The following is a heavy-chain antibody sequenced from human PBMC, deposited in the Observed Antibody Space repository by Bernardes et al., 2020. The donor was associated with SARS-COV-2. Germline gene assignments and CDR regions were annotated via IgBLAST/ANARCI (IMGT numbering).Heavy chain of an antibody. V-gene: IGHV3-7*04. CDR2: IKKDGGDE. J-gene: IGHJ4*02. CDR1: GFTFNAYS. Sequence: GGSLRLSCAGSGFTFNAYSMSWVRQAPGKGLEWVAIIKKDGGDEYYLDSVRGRFTISRDNAKNSLNLQMNSLRAEDTAVYYCARVRFLKWVPDVIDYWGQGTLVTVSS. CDR3: ARVRFLKWVPDVIDY. D-gene: IGHD3-3*01.